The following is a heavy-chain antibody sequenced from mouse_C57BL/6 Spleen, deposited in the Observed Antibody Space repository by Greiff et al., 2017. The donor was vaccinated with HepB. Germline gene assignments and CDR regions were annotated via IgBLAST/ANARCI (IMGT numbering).Heavy chain of an antibody. CDR3: ARDYYGSRNYAMDY. J-gene: IGHJ4*01. CDR2: ISSGGSYT. V-gene: IGHV5-6*01. D-gene: IGHD1-1*01. CDR1: GFTFSSYG. Sequence: EVQVVESGGDLVKPGGSLKLSCAASGFTFSSYGMSWVRQTPDKRLEWVATISSGGSYTYYPDSVKGRFTISRDNAKNTLYLQMSSLKSEDTAMYYCARDYYGSRNYAMDYWGQGTSVTVSS.